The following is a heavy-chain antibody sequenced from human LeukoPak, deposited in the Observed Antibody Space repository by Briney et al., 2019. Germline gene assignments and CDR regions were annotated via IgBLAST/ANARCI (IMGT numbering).Heavy chain of an antibody. CDR2: IKHDGSGK. J-gene: IGHJ3*02. CDR1: GFAFSSHW. D-gene: IGHD1/OR15-1a*01. V-gene: IGHV3-7*01. Sequence: GGSLRLSCAASGFAFSSHWMTWVRQAPGKGLEWVANIKHDGSGKYYDDSVKGRFTISRDDAKNSLYLQMDSRRAEDTAVYYCARDFRTSNKRAFDIWGQGTMVIVSP. CDR3: ARDFRTSNKRAFDI.